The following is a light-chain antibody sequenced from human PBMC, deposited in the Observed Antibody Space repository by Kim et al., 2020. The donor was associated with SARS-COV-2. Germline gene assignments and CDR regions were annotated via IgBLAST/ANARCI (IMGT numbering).Light chain of an antibody. J-gene: IGKJ4*01. Sequence: EIVLTQSPGTLSLSPGERATLSCRASQSVSGSHLAWYQQKPGQTPRILIYDASSRVTGISDRFCGSGSGTDFTLTISRLQPEDFAVYYCQQYAAAPLTFGGGTKGDIK. CDR3: QQYAAAPLT. CDR2: DAS. V-gene: IGKV3-20*01. CDR1: QSVSGSH.